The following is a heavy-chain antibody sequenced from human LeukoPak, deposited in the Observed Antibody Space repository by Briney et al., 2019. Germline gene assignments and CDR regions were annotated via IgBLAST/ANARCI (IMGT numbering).Heavy chain of an antibody. CDR2: IYYSGST. CDR3: ARVGPHSGYVDY. Sequence: SETLSLTCTVSGGSISSGGYYWSWIRQHPGKGLEWIGYIYYSGSTYYNPSLKSRVTISVDTSKNQFSLKLSSVTAADTAVYYCARVGPHSGYVDYWGQGTLVTVSS. J-gene: IGHJ4*02. D-gene: IGHD1-26*01. CDR1: GGSISSGGYY. V-gene: IGHV4-31*03.